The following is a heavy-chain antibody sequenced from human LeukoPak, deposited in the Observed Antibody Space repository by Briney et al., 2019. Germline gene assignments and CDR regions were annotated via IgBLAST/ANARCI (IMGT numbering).Heavy chain of an antibody. Sequence: GGSLRLSCAASGFTFSSYSMNWVRQAPGKGLEWVSSISSSSSYIYYADSVKGRFTISRDNAKNSLYLQMNSLRAEDTAVYYCASRPLYSSSWYDWFDPWGQGTLVTVSS. CDR2: ISSSSSYI. D-gene: IGHD6-13*01. V-gene: IGHV3-21*01. J-gene: IGHJ5*02. CDR1: GFTFSSYS. CDR3: ASRPLYSSSWYDWFDP.